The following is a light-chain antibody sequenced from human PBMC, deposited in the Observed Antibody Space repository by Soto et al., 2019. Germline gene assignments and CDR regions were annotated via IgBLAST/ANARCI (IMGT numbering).Light chain of an antibody. Sequence: DIQMTQSPSSVSASVGDRVTITCRASQWISNWLAWYQQKAGKAPKLLIYATSTLQSGVPSRFRGSGYATEFTLTISSLQPEDVATYYCQQANSFPYTFGQGTKREIK. J-gene: IGKJ2*01. V-gene: IGKV1-12*01. CDR3: QQANSFPYT. CDR2: ATS. CDR1: QWISNW.